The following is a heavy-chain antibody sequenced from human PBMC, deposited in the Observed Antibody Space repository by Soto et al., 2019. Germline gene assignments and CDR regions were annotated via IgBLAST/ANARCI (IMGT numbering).Heavy chain of an antibody. CDR2: INPSGGYT. CDR1: GYTFTSYY. Sequence: ASLKVSCQASGYTFTSYYMNWVLQAPGQGLEWLGIINPSGGYTTYAQRFLGRVTMTSDTSTSTVHMELGSLTSEDTAVYYCARGGGIVEVTAQYDPWGQGTLLTISS. V-gene: IGHV1-46*03. CDR3: ARGGGIVEVTAQYDP. J-gene: IGHJ5*02. D-gene: IGHD2-21*02.